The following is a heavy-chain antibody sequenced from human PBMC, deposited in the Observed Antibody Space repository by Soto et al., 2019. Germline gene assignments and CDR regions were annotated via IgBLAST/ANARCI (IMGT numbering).Heavy chain of an antibody. Sequence: ASVKVSCKVSGYTLTELSMHWVRQAPGKGLEWMGGFDPEDADTIYAQKFQGGVTMTEDTSTDTAYMELSNLRSEDTAVYYCATLKSDLGLSGNYFNYFDYWGQGTLVTVS. V-gene: IGHV1-24*01. J-gene: IGHJ4*02. CDR3: ATLKSDLGLSGNYFNYFDY. CDR2: FDPEDADT. D-gene: IGHD3-10*01. CDR1: GYTLTELS.